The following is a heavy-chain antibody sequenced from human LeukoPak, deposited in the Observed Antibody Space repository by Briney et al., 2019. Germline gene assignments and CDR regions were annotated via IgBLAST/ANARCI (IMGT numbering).Heavy chain of an antibody. CDR3: ARGGYSYGYGEYYFDY. Sequence: QPGGSLRLSCAASGFTFSSYAMSWVRQAPGKGLEWVSVIYSGGSTYYADSVKGRFTISRDNSKNTLYLQVNSLRAEDTAVYYCARGGYSYGYGEYYFDYWGQGTLVTVSS. V-gene: IGHV3-53*01. CDR2: IYSGGST. J-gene: IGHJ4*02. D-gene: IGHD5-18*01. CDR1: GFTFSSYA.